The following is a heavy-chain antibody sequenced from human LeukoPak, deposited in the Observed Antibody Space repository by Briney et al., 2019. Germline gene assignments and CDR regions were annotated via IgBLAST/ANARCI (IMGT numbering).Heavy chain of an antibody. Sequence: ASVEVSCKDSVYTFTDYYLHWVRQAPGQALEWMGGINRKSGDTNYEQKCQGRVTMTRDTSVSTAYMELSGLRSDDTAMYDCARVYYGGKTPSPGGHWGQGTLVTVSS. CDR3: ARVYYGGKTPSPGGH. J-gene: IGHJ4*02. D-gene: IGHD4-23*01. V-gene: IGHV1-2*02. CDR2: INRKSGDT. CDR1: VYTFTDYY.